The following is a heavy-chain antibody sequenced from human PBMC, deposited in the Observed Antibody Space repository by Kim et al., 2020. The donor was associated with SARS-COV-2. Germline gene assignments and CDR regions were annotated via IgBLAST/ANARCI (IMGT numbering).Heavy chain of an antibody. J-gene: IGHJ6*02. CDR2: ISGSGGST. CDR1: GFTFSSYA. V-gene: IGHV3-23*01. D-gene: IGHD6-19*01. Sequence: GGSLRLSCAASGFTFSSYAMSWVRQAPGKGLEWVSAISGSGGSTYYADSVKGRFTISRDNSKNTLYLQMNSLRAEDTAVYYCAKDRDSSGWYIYYYYGMDVWGQGTTVTVSS. CDR3: AKDRDSSGWYIYYYYGMDV.